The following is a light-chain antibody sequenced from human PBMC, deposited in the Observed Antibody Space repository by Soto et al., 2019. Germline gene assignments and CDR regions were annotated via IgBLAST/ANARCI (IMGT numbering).Light chain of an antibody. CDR3: QQYYSTPIT. CDR2: GAS. Sequence: ELVLTQSPGTLSLSPGERDTLSCRASQSVISTYLAWYQQKPGQAPRLLIYGASSRATGIPDRFSGSGSGTDFTLTISSLQAEDVAVYYCQQYYSTPITFGQGTRLEIK. J-gene: IGKJ5*01. V-gene: IGKV3-20*01. CDR1: QSVISTY.